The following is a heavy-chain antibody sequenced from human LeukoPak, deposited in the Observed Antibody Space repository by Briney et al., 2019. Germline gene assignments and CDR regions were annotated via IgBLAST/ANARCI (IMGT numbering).Heavy chain of an antibody. CDR3: ARGAGYNYPYYFDY. CDR1: GFSFSSYG. Sequence: GGSLRLSCAASGFSFSSYGMHWVRQAPGKGLEWVAVIWYDGSKKYYADSVKGRFIISRDNSRNTLYLQMNSLRVEDTTVYYCARGAGYNYPYYFDYWGQGTLVTVSS. J-gene: IGHJ4*02. CDR2: IWYDGSKK. D-gene: IGHD5-24*01. V-gene: IGHV3-33*01.